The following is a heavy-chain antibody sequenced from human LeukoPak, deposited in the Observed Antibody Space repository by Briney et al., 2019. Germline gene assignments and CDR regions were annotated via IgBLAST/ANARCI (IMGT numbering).Heavy chain of an antibody. CDR3: AGGPSDLYLGS. Sequence: PGGSLRLSCTASGFTFGDYPMSWFRQAPGRGLGWVGFIRRKVYGATTEYAASVKDRFIISRDDSKSIAYLQMNSLKTDDRSVYFCAGGPSDLYLGSWGQGTLVTVSP. D-gene: IGHD2-21*02. V-gene: IGHV3-49*03. CDR1: GFTFGDYP. J-gene: IGHJ4*02. CDR2: IRRKVYGATT.